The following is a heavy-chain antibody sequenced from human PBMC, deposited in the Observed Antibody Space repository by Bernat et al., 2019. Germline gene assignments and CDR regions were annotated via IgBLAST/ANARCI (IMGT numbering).Heavy chain of an antibody. Sequence: QVQLVQSGSEVKKPGSSVKVSCKASGGTFSSYAISWVRQAPGQGLEWMGGIIPIFGTANYAQKFQGRLTMHADESTSTAYMELSSLRSEDTAVYYCASWGGSPNWFDPWGQGTLVTVSS. CDR1: GGTFSSYA. J-gene: IGHJ5*02. D-gene: IGHD2-15*01. CDR3: ASWGGSPNWFDP. V-gene: IGHV1-69*01. CDR2: IIPIFGTA.